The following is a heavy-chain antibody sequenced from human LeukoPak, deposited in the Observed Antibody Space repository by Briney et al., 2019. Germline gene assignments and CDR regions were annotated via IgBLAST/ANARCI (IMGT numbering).Heavy chain of an antibody. V-gene: IGHV1-24*01. D-gene: IGHD3-22*01. J-gene: IGHJ4*02. CDR2: FDPEDGET. CDR1: GYTLTELS. Sequence: ASVKVSCKVSGYTLTELSMHWVRQAPGKGLEWMGGFDPEDGETIYAQKFQGRVTMTEDTSTDTAYMELSSLRAEDTAVYYCASDPARDYYDSSGYFRWVDYWGQGTLVTVSS. CDR3: ASDPARDYYDSSGYFRWVDY.